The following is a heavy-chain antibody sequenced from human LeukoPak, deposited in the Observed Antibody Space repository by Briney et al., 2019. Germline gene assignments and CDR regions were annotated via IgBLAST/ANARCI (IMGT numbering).Heavy chain of an antibody. CDR2: ITGSDGST. J-gene: IGHJ4*02. CDR1: GFTFRSYA. CDR3: ARGPWMVGTITAFDY. D-gene: IGHD5-12*01. Sequence: GGSLRLSCAASGFTFRSYAMSWVRQAPGKGLEWVSAITGSDGSTYYADSGKGRFIISRDNSRDTVYLQMNSLRADDTAMYFCARGPWMVGTITAFDYWGQGTPVTVSS. V-gene: IGHV3-23*01.